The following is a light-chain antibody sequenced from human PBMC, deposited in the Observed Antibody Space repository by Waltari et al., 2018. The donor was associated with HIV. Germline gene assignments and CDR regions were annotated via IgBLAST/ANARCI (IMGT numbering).Light chain of an antibody. CDR3: SSYTSSSVL. Sequence: QSALTQPASVSGSPGQSITISCTGTSSAVGGYNYVSWYQQHPGKAPKLMIYEVSNRPSGVSNRFSGSKSGNTASLTISGLQAEDEADYYCSSYTSSSVLFGGGTKVTVL. V-gene: IGLV2-14*01. CDR1: SSAVGGYNY. CDR2: EVS. J-gene: IGLJ2*01.